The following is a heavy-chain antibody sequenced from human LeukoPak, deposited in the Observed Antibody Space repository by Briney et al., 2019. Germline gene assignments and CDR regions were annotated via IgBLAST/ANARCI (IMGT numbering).Heavy chain of an antibody. V-gene: IGHV3-21*04. CDR1: GFTFSSYS. J-gene: IGHJ4*02. Sequence: GSLRLSCAASGFTFSSYSMNWVRQAPGKGLEWVSSISSSSSYIYYADSVKGRFTISRDNAKNSLYLQMNSLRAEDTAVYYCAKERIVVVPAASEGALDYWGQGTLVTVSS. CDR3: AKERIVVVPAASEGALDY. CDR2: ISSSSSYI. D-gene: IGHD2-2*01.